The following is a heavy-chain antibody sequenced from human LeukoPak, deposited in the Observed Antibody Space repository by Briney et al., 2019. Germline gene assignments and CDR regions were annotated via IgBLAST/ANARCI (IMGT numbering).Heavy chain of an antibody. CDR1: GDSISSSSYS. Sequence: SETLSLTCTVSGDSISSSSYSWSWIRQPPGKGLEWIGYIYSSGTTNYNPSLKSRVTISVDTSKNHFSLKLSSVTAADTAVYYCARTLVAATDHFDYWGQGALVPVSS. V-gene: IGHV4-61*03. D-gene: IGHD6-19*01. CDR2: IYSSGTT. CDR3: ARTLVAATDHFDY. J-gene: IGHJ4*02.